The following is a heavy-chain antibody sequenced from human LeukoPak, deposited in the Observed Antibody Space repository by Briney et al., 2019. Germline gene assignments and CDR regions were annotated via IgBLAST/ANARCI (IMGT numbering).Heavy chain of an antibody. J-gene: IGHJ6*02. CDR2: ISYDGSNK. V-gene: IGHV3-30*03. D-gene: IGHD6-19*01. CDR1: GFTFSSYW. Sequence: TGGSLRLSCAASGFTFSSYWMSWVRQAPGKGLEWVAVISYDGSNKYYADSVKGRFTISRDNSKNTLYLQMNSLRAEDTAVYYCAREACSDYYYYYGMDVWGQGTTVTVSS. CDR3: AREACSDYYYYYGMDV.